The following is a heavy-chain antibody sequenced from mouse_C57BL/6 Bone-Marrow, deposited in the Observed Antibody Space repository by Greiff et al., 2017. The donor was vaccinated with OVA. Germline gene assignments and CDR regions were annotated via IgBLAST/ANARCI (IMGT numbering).Heavy chain of an antibody. CDR1: GYTFTSYW. Sequence: VQLQQPGAELVKPGASVKMSCKASGYTFTSYWITWVKQRPGQGLEWIGDIYPGSGSTNYNEKFKSKATLTVDTSSSTAYMQLSSLTSEDSAVYYCARLRGGQLRLRGYYFDYWGQGTTRTVSS. D-gene: IGHD3-2*02. CDR2: IYPGSGST. J-gene: IGHJ2*01. CDR3: ARLRGGQLRLRGYYFDY. V-gene: IGHV1-55*01.